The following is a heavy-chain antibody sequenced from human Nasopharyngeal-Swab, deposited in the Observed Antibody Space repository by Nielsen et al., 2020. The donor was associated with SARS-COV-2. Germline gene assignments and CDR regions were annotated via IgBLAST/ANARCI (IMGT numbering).Heavy chain of an antibody. CDR3: TTDFYFDY. V-gene: IGHV3-73*01. CDR1: GFLFSASA. CDR2: IGDKDHNYAT. J-gene: IGHJ4*02. Sequence: LSLTCAASGFLFSASAIHWVRQASGKGLEWVGRIGDKDHNYATTYGASVQGRFTISRDDSKNTAFLQMDSLKTENTALYYCTTDFYFDYWGQGTLVTVSS.